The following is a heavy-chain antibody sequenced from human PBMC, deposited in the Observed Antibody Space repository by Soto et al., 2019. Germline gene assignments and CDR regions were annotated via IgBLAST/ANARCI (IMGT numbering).Heavy chain of an antibody. J-gene: IGHJ4*02. Sequence: QVQLVRSGAEVKKPGSSVKVSCKASGGTFSSYTISWVRQAPGQGLEWMGRIIPILGIANYAQKFQGRVTITADKSTSTAYMELSSLRSEDTAVYYCARERPVEMATIIDYWGQGTLVTVSS. CDR2: IIPILGIA. CDR3: ARERPVEMATIIDY. D-gene: IGHD5-12*01. V-gene: IGHV1-69*08. CDR1: GGTFSSYT.